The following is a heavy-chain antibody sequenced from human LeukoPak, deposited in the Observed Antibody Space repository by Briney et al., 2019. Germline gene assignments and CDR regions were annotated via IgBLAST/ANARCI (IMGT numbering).Heavy chain of an antibody. CDR2: IYSDNT. CDR1: GASMSNYY. J-gene: IGHJ4*02. D-gene: IGHD4/OR15-4a*01. Sequence: ETLSLTCNVSGASMSNYYWVWIRQPPGKGLEWVSFIYSDNTHYSDSVKGRFTISRDNSKNTLYLQMNSLRAEDTAVYYCARRAGAYSHPYDYWGQGTLVTVSS. CDR3: ARRAGAYSHPYDY. V-gene: IGHV3-53*01.